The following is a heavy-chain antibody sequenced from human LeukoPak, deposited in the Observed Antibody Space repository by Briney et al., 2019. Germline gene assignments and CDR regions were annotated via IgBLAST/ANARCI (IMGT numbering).Heavy chain of an antibody. CDR2: IYYSGST. D-gene: IGHD4-17*01. J-gene: IGHJ4*02. V-gene: IGHV4-31*03. Sequence: PSETLSLTCSVSGGSVGSGPHCWSWIRQFPGGGPEWIGFIYYSGSTHYNPSLRSRVTVSVDTSENQFSLVLTSVTAADTAVYYCARTHGATGYFDLWGQGTPVIVSS. CDR3: ARTHGATGYFDL. CDR1: GGSVGSGPHC.